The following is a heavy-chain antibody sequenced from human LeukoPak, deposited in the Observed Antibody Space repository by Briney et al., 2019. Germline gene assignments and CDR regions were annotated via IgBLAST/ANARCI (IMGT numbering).Heavy chain of an antibody. J-gene: IGHJ3*02. D-gene: IGHD3-3*01. CDR2: IHPNSGGT. V-gene: IGHV1-2*02. CDR3: AFGTRASTIFGVVTNAFDI. CDR1: GFALTAYN. Sequence: ASVKVSCKASGFALTAYNIVWLRQAPGQGLEWMGWIHPNSGGTNYAQRFQGRVNMTRDTSISTAYMELSRLRSDDTAVYYCAFGTRASTIFGVVTNAFDIWGQGTMVTVSS.